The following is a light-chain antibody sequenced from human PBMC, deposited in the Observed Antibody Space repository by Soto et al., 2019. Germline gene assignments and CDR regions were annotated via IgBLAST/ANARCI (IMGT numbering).Light chain of an antibody. J-gene: IGKJ5*01. CDR1: QSVSSSY. CDR2: GAS. CDR3: QQRSNFIT. V-gene: IGKV3D-20*02. Sequence: EIVLTQSPGTLSLSPGERATLSCRASQSVSSSYLAWYQQKPGQAPRLLIYGASSRATGIPARFSGSGSGTDFTLTISSLESEDFAVYYCQQRSNFITFGQGTRLEI.